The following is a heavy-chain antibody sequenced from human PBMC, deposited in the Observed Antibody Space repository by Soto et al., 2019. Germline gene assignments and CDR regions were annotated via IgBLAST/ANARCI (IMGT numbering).Heavy chain of an antibody. CDR2: ISSSSGAS. V-gene: IGHV3-48*02. Sequence: EVRLVESGGELVLPGGSLRLSCVVSGIEFSNYGMTWVRQAPGKGLVWVAYISSSSGASYYAGSVKGRFTISRDNAKNSLYLQMNSLRHEDTAIYYCARVGAVEYWGQGTLGTVSS. CDR3: ARVGAVEY. J-gene: IGHJ4*02. CDR1: GIEFSNYG. D-gene: IGHD3-10*01.